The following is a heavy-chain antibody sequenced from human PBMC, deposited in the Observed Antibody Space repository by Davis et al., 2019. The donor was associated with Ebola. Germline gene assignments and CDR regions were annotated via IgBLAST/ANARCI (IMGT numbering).Heavy chain of an antibody. Sequence: GESLKISCAASGFTFSSYEMNWVRQAPGKGLGWVSAISGSGGSTYYAESVKGRFTISRDNSKNTLYLQMNSLRAEDTAVYYCAKDIGYCSSTSCSYYYYYYGMDVWGQGTTVTVSS. CDR1: GFTFSSYE. J-gene: IGHJ6*02. V-gene: IGHV3-23*01. CDR2: ISGSGGST. CDR3: AKDIGYCSSTSCSYYYYYYGMDV. D-gene: IGHD2-2*03.